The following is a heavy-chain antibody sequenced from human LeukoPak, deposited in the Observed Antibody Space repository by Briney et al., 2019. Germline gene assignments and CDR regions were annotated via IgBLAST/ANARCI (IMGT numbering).Heavy chain of an antibody. Sequence: GGSLRLSCAASGFTFKNYAMYWVRQAPGKGLEWVAVISYDGSNKYYADSVKGRFTISRDNSKNTLYLQMNSLTADDTAVYYCARERTTIVSGTTIGAHWGQGTLVTVSS. CDR1: GFTFKNYA. J-gene: IGHJ4*02. V-gene: IGHV3-30*03. D-gene: IGHD2/OR15-2a*01. CDR3: ARERTTIVSGTTIGAH. CDR2: ISYDGSNK.